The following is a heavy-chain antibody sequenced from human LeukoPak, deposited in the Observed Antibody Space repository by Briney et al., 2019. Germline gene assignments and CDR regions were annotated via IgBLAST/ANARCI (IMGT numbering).Heavy chain of an antibody. D-gene: IGHD3-10*01. V-gene: IGHV3-30-3*01. CDR3: ARDADFYGSGSSRFDY. Sequence: PGRSRRLSCAASGFTFSGYAMHWVRQAPGKGLEWVAVISYDGSNKYYADSVKGRFTISRDNSKNTLYLQMNSLRAEDSAVYYCARDADFYGSGSSRFDYWGQGTLVTVSS. CDR2: ISYDGSNK. J-gene: IGHJ4*02. CDR1: GFTFSGYA.